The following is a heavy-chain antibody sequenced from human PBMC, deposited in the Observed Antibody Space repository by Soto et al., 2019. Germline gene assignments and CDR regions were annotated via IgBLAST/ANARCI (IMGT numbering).Heavy chain of an antibody. CDR2: IYYSGST. V-gene: IGHV4-59*08. CDR3: ARRWAAAAGHEFAY. D-gene: IGHD6-13*01. J-gene: IGHJ4*02. CDR1: GGSISSYF. Sequence: QVQLQESGPGLVKPSETLSLTCTVSGGSISSYFWSWIRQPPGKGLEWIGYIYYSGSTFYNPSLASXVPXSLDTSKNHVSLKLSSVTAADTPMYYCARRWAAAAGHEFAYWGQGTLVTVSS.